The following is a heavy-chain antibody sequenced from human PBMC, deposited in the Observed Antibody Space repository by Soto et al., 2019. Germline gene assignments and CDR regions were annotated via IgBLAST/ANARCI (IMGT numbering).Heavy chain of an antibody. CDR1: GFSVTANY. D-gene: IGHD5-12*01. V-gene: IGHV3-53*01. J-gene: IGHJ4*02. CDR2: IYSGGST. Sequence: EVQVVESGGGLIQPGGSLRLSCEVSGFSVTANYMSWVRQAPGKGLEWVSVIYSGGSTYYIDSVKGRFSISRDISKNTLYLQMNRLRAEDTAVYYCHGYGYRGQGTLVTVSS. CDR3: HGYGY.